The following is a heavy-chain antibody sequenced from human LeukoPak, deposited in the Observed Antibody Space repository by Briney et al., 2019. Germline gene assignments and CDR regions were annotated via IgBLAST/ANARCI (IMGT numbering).Heavy chain of an antibody. V-gene: IGHV1-18*01. J-gene: IGHJ5*02. CDR3: AREIRFLGYCSSGSCYGGFDP. D-gene: IGHD2-2*01. Sequence: ASVKVSCKASGYTFITYGINWVRQAPGQGLEWMGWISTYNGNTKYAQKLQGRVTMTTDTSTSTAYMELRSLRSDDTAVHFCAREIRFLGYCSSGSCYGGFDPWGQGTLVTVSS. CDR2: ISTYNGNT. CDR1: GYTFITYG.